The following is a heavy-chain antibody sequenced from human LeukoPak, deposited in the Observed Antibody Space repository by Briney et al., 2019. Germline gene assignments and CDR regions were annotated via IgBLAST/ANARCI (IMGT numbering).Heavy chain of an antibody. Sequence: SETLSLTCTVSGGFISSYYWSWIRQPPGKGLEWIGNIYYSGSTNYNPSLKSRVTISVDTSKNQFSLKLSSVTAADTAVYYCTRGSIAYYYMDVWGKGTTVTISS. D-gene: IGHD3-22*01. CDR1: GGFISSYY. J-gene: IGHJ6*03. CDR3: TRGSIAYYYMDV. CDR2: IYYSGST. V-gene: IGHV4-59*01.